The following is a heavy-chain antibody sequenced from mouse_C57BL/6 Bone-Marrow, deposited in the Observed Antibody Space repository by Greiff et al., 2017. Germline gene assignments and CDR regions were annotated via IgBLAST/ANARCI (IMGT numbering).Heavy chain of an antibody. D-gene: IGHD2-3*01. CDR1: GYTFTSYW. V-gene: IGHV1-5*01. J-gene: IGHJ2*01. CDR3: TRGVCDGYYRY. CDR2: IYPGNSGT. Sequence: VQLQQSGTVLARPGASVKMSCKTSGYTFTSYWMHWVKQRPGQGLEWIGAIYPGNSGTSYNQKFKGKAKLTAVTSASTAYMELSSLTNEDSAVYYCTRGVCDGYYRYWGQGTTLTVSS.